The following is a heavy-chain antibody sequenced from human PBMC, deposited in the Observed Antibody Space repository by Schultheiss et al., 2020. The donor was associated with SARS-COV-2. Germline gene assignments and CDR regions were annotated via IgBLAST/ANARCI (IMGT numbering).Heavy chain of an antibody. V-gene: IGHV3-9*01. CDR3: ARDQVVVHYGMDV. Sequence: GGSLRLSCAASGFTFDDYAMHWVRQAPGKGLEWVSGISWNCGSIGYADSVKGRFTISRDNAKNSLYLQMNSLRAEDTALYYCARDQVVVHYGMDVWGQGTTVTVSS. CDR2: ISWNCGSI. D-gene: IGHD2-2*01. J-gene: IGHJ6*02. CDR1: GFTFDDYA.